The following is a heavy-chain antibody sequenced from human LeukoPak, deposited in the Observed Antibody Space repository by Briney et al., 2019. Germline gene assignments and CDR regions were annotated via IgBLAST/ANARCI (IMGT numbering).Heavy chain of an antibody. CDR3: ARGYFDWLLPPSFDY. Sequence: ASVKVSRKASGYTFTSYDINWVRQATGQGLEWMGWMNPNSGNTGYAQKFQGRVTMTRNTSISTAYMELSSLRSEDTAVYYCARGYFDWLLPPSFDYWGQGTLVTASS. V-gene: IGHV1-8*01. CDR2: MNPNSGNT. D-gene: IGHD3-9*01. J-gene: IGHJ4*02. CDR1: GYTFTSYD.